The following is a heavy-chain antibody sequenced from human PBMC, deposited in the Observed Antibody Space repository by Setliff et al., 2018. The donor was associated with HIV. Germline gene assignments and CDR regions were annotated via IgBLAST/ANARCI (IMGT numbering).Heavy chain of an antibody. V-gene: IGHV4-39*07. D-gene: IGHD3-3*01. CDR3: ARGRVTLNGVAAGHHYMDV. CDR2: IYYTGNT. J-gene: IGHJ6*03. Sequence: SETLSLTCTVSDGSITTDNYFWGWIRQPPGKGLEWIGSIYYTGNTYSNSSLKSRVSMSVDTSKKQISLRLHSVTAADTAIYYCARGRVTLNGVAAGHHYMDVWGKGNTVTVSS. CDR1: DGSITTDNYF.